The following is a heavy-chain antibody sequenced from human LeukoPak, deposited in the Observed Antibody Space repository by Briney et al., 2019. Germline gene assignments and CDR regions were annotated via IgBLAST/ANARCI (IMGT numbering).Heavy chain of an antibody. V-gene: IGHV1-8*01. Sequence: GASVKVSCKASGYTFTSYDINWVRQATGQGLEWMGWMNPNSGNTGYAKKFQGRVTMTRNTSISTAYMELSSLRSEDTAVYYCARVYYGSGSQYYYYGMDVWGQGTTVTVSS. J-gene: IGHJ6*02. CDR2: MNPNSGNT. CDR1: GYTFTSYD. D-gene: IGHD3-10*01. CDR3: ARVYYGSGSQYYYYGMDV.